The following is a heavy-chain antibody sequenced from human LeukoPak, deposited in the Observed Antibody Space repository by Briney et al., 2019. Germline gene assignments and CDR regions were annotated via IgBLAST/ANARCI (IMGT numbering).Heavy chain of an antibody. Sequence: SETLSLTCTVSTGSISSSSYYWGWIRQPPGKGLEWIGSIYYSGSTYYNPSLKGRVTISVDTSKNQFSLKLSSVTAADTAVYYCARLTGIAVAQKWGQGTLVTVSS. CDR1: TGSISSSSYY. CDR2: IYYSGST. CDR3: ARLTGIAVAQK. V-gene: IGHV4-39*01. D-gene: IGHD6-19*01. J-gene: IGHJ4*02.